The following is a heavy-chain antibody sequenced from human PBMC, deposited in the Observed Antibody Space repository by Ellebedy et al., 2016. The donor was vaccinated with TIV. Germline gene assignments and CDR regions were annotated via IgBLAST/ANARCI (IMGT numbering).Heavy chain of an antibody. V-gene: IGHV3-74*01. J-gene: IGHJ3*02. CDR3: ARSMLRVAHGGDDALDI. CDR1: GFTFSSYW. D-gene: IGHD3-10*01. CDR2: INSDVSST. Sequence: GGSLRLXCAASGFTFSSYWMHWVRQAPGKGLVWFSRINSDVSSTYYADSVKGRFTISSDNSKNTLYLQMNSLRAEDTADYYCARSMLRVAHGGDDALDIWGQGTMVTVSS.